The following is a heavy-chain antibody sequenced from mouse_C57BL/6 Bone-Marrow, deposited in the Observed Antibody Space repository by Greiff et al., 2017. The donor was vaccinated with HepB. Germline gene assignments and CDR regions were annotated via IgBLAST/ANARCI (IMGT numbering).Heavy chain of an antibody. J-gene: IGHJ3*01. CDR3: ARRGYDYGAWFAY. CDR2: IYPRDGST. Sequence: VQLQESGPELVKPGASVKLSCKASGYTFTSYDINWVKQRPGQGLEWIGWIYPRDGSTKYNEKFKGKATLTVDTSSSTADMELHSLTSEDSAVYFCARRGYDYGAWFAYWGQGTLVTVSA. V-gene: IGHV1-85*01. D-gene: IGHD2-4*01. CDR1: GYTFTSYD.